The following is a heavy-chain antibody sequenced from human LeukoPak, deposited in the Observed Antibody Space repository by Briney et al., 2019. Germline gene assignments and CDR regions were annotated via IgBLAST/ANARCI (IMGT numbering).Heavy chain of an antibody. CDR1: GYTLTELS. CDR2: FDPEVGET. V-gene: IGHV1-24*01. CDR3: ARGGSYGDYEVVGY. D-gene: IGHD4-17*01. Sequence: ASVKVSCKVSGYTLTELSMHWVRQAPGKGLEWMGGFDPEVGETIYAQKFQGRVTMTEDTSTDTAYMELSSLRSEDTAVYYCARGGSYGDYEVVGYWGQGTLVTVSS. J-gene: IGHJ4*02.